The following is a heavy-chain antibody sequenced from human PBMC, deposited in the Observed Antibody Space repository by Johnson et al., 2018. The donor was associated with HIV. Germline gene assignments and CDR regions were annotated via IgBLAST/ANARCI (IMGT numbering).Heavy chain of an antibody. V-gene: IGHV3-30-3*02. CDR2: ISYDGSNK. Sequence: VQLVESGGGVVQPGRSLRLSCAASGFTFSSYAMHWVRQAPGKGLEWVAVISYDGSNKYYADSVKGRFTISRDNSKNTLYLQMNSLRAEDTVVYYCANDFWSGSGIWGQGTMVTVSS. J-gene: IGHJ3*02. CDR1: GFTFSSYA. CDR3: ANDFWSGSGI. D-gene: IGHD3-3*01.